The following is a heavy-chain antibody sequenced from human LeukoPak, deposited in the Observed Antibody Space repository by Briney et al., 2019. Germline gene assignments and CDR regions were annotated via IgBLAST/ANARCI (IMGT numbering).Heavy chain of an antibody. CDR3: ASVAGYSSGWHYYYGMDV. J-gene: IGHJ6*02. CDR2: IKQDGSEK. Sequence: GGSLRLSCAASGFTFSSYWMSWVRQAPGKGLEWVANIKQDGSEKYYVDSVKGRFTISRDNAKNSLYLQMNSLRAEDTAVYYCASVAGYSSGWHYYYGMDVWGQGTTVTVSS. CDR1: GFTFSSYW. V-gene: IGHV3-7*01. D-gene: IGHD6-19*01.